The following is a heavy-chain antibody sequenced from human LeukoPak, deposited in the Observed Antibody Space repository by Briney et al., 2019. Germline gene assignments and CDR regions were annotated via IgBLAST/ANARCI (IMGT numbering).Heavy chain of an antibody. V-gene: IGHV1-18*01. J-gene: IGHJ3*02. CDR2: ISAYNGNT. CDR3: ARALEGMYYDFWSGYTGAFDI. CDR1: GYTFTSYG. D-gene: IGHD3-3*01. Sequence: ASVKVSCKASGYTFTSYGISWVRQAPGQGLEWMGWISAYNGNTYYAQKLQGRVTMTTDTSTSTVYMELSSLRSEDTAVYYCARALEGMYYDFWSGYTGAFDIWGQGTMVTVSS.